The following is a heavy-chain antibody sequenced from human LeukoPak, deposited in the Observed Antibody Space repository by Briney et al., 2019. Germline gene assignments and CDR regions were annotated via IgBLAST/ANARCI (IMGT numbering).Heavy chain of an antibody. CDR3: ARDLLGPTGGG. J-gene: IGHJ4*02. CDR1: GFDFSSYT. Sequence: GGSLRLSCAASGFDFSSYTMNWVRQAPGKGLEWVSSISSSSSYIYYADSVKGRFTISRDNAKNSLYLQMNSLRAEDTAVYYCARDLLGPTGGGWGQGTLVTVSS. V-gene: IGHV3-21*01. D-gene: IGHD1-26*01. CDR2: ISSSSSYI.